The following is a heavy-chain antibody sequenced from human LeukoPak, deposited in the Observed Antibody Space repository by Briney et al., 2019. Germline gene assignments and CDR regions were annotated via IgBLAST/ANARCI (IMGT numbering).Heavy chain of an antibody. Sequence: QPGGSLRLSCAASGSGFTFSTYAMSWVRQAPGKGLEWVSAISGSGSNTYYADSVKGRFTISRDNSKNTLYLQMNSLRAEDTAVYYCAKDSSGYYRPFDYWGQGTLVTVSS. CDR1: GSGFTFSTYA. CDR3: AKDSSGYYRPFDY. J-gene: IGHJ4*02. D-gene: IGHD3-22*01. V-gene: IGHV3-23*01. CDR2: ISGSGSNT.